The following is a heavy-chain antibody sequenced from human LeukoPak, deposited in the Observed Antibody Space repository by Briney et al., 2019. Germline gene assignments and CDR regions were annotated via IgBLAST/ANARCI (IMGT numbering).Heavy chain of an antibody. CDR1: GFTFSSYA. CDR2: ISGSGGST. D-gene: IGHD3-9*01. CDR3: AKGDNDILTGYYNSFDY. Sequence: GGSLRLSCAASGFTFSSYAMSWVRQAPGKGLEWVSTISGSGGSTYYADSVKGRFTISRDNSKDTLYLQMNSLRAEDTAVYYCAKGDNDILTGYYNSFDYWGQGTLVTVSS. J-gene: IGHJ4*02. V-gene: IGHV3-23*01.